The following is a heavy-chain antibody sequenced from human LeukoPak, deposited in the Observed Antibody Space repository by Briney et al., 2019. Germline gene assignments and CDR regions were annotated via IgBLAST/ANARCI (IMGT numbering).Heavy chain of an antibody. CDR1: GGSISSSSYY. D-gene: IGHD3-3*01. Sequence: PSETLSLTCTVSGGSISSSSYYWGWIRQPPGKGLEWNGSIYYSGSTYYNPSLKSRVTISVDTSKNQFSLKLSSVTAADTAVYYCASMGRVTIFGVVSRHIGGIDYWGQGTLVTVSS. J-gene: IGHJ4*02. V-gene: IGHV4-39*01. CDR3: ASMGRVTIFGVVSRHIGGIDY. CDR2: IYYSGST.